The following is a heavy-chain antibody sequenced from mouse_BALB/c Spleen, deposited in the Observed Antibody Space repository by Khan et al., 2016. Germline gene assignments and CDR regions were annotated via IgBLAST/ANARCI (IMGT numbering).Heavy chain of an antibody. D-gene: IGHD4-1*02. V-gene: IGHV3-2*02. J-gene: IGHJ2*01. CDR1: GYSITSDYA. CDR3: ASRNCDVDY. CDR2: ISDRGST. Sequence: EVQLQESGPGLVKPSQSLSLTCTVTGYSITSDYAWNGIRQFPGNKLEWMGYISDRGSTSNNPSLKSRSSITRATSKNQFFLQLNSVTTEDTATYYCASRNCDVDYWGQGTTLTVSS.